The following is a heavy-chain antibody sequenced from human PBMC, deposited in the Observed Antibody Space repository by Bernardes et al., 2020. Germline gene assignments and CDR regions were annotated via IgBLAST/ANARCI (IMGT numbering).Heavy chain of an antibody. V-gene: IGHV3-30*18. D-gene: IGHD4-17*01. CDR1: GFTFRNYA. J-gene: IGHJ4*02. Sequence: GGSLRLSCAASGFTFRNYAMVWVRQAPGKGLEWVALISDYGDTDLYADFAKGRFFISRDNVQKSVSLQMNSLRSDDTAVYFCAKIRRHDHGQRGVEIWGQGTLVTVSS. CDR3: AKIRRHDHGQRGVEI. CDR2: ISDYGDTD.